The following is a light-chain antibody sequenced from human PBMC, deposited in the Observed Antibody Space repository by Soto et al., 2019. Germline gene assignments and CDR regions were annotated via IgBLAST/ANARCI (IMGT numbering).Light chain of an antibody. J-gene: IGLJ2*01. CDR1: SGHSSYA. CDR3: QTWVSGIEV. V-gene: IGLV4-69*01. Sequence: QLVRTQSPSASASLGASVKLTCTLSSGHSSYAIAWHQQQPEKGPRYLMKINSDGSHSKGDGIPDRFSGSSSGAERYLTISSLQSEDEADYYCQTWVSGIEVFGGGTQLTVL. CDR2: INSDGSH.